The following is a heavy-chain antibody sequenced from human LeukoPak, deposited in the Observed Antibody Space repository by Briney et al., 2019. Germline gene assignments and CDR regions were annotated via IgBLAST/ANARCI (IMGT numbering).Heavy chain of an antibody. Sequence: GASVKVSCKAAGYTFTGFYIHWVRLAPGHGLQWMGCINPNSGATSYAQMFQGRVTMTRDTSFSTAYMELNRLTSDDTAVYYCARVTYVSGWRTNHDAFDIWGQGSVVTVSS. CDR1: GYTFTGFY. CDR3: ARVTYVSGWRTNHDAFDI. D-gene: IGHD6-19*01. V-gene: IGHV1-2*02. J-gene: IGHJ3*02. CDR2: INPNSGAT.